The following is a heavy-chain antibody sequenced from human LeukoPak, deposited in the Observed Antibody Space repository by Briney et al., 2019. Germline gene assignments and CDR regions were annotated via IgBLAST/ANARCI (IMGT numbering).Heavy chain of an antibody. V-gene: IGHV4-30-4*01. CDR2: IYYSGST. Sequence: SETLSLTCTVSSGSISSGDYYWSRIRQPPGKGLEWIGYIYYSGSTYYNPSLKSRVTISVDTSKNQFSLKLSSVTAADTAVYYCARYDYDFWSGYYAGYWGQGTLVTVSS. D-gene: IGHD3-3*01. CDR3: ARYDYDFWSGYYAGY. J-gene: IGHJ4*02. CDR1: SGSISSGDYY.